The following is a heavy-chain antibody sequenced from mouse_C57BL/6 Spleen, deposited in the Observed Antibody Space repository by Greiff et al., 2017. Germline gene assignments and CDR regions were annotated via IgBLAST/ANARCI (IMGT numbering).Heavy chain of an antibody. J-gene: IGHJ4*01. CDR2: INYDGSST. Sequence: EVMLVESEGGLVQPGSSMKLSCTASGFTFSDYYMAWVRQVPEKGLEWVANINYDGSSTYYLDSLKSRFIISRDNAKNILYLQMSSLKSEDTATYYCASTSHYYAMDYWGQGTSVTVSS. CDR3: ASTSHYYAMDY. V-gene: IGHV5-16*01. CDR1: GFTFSDYY.